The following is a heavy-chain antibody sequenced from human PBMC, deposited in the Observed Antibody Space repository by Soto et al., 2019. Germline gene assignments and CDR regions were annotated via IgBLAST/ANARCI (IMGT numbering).Heavy chain of an antibody. CDR3: ARRDPEWELGGGWFDP. V-gene: IGHV4-61*01. D-gene: IGHD1-26*01. Sequence: PSETLSLTCSISGGSVISGSYYWSWIRQPPGKGLEWIGYIYNNGSTNYKSSLKSRVTISVDTSKNQFSLKLSFVTAADTAVYYCARRDPEWELGGGWFDPWGHGTLVTVSS. CDR1: GGSVISGSYY. CDR2: IYNNGST. J-gene: IGHJ5*02.